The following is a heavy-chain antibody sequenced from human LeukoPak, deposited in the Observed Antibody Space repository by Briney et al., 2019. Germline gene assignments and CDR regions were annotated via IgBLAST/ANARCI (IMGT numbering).Heavy chain of an antibody. CDR1: VYTFTSWG. V-gene: IGHV1-18*01. CDR3: ARALLWFGEPSHIDY. J-gene: IGHJ4*02. Sequence: ASVKDSCQGSVYTFTSWGIRWVRQAPGQGLEWMGWITAYNDNTNYAQKLQGRVTMTTDTSTSTAYMELRSLRSDDTAVYYCARALLWFGEPSHIDYWGQGTLVTASS. CDR2: ITAYNDNT. D-gene: IGHD3-10*01.